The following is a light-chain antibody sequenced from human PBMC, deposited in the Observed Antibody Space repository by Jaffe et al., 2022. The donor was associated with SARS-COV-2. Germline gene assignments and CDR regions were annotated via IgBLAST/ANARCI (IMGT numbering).Light chain of an antibody. V-gene: IGLV3-1*01. CDR3: QAWDVSTVV. Sequence: SYELAQPPSVSVSPGQTVSITCSGDDLGDKYVSWYQQKPGQSPRLVMFEDSKRPSGIPERFSGSISGDTATLTISGTQTMDEADYYCQAWDVSTVVFGGGTKLTVL. CDR1: DLGDKY. CDR2: EDS. J-gene: IGLJ2*01.